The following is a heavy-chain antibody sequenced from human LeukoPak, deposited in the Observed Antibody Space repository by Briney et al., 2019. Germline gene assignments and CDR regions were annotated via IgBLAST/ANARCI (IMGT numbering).Heavy chain of an antibody. Sequence: PGGSLRLSCAAPGFTFSSYSMNWVRQAPGKGLEWVSSISSSSSYIYYADPVKGRFTISRDNAKNSLYLQMNSLRAEDTAVYYCARDHRGWPEGAFDIWGQGTMVTVSS. CDR3: ARDHRGWPEGAFDI. CDR1: GFTFSSYS. D-gene: IGHD6-19*01. CDR2: ISSSSSYI. J-gene: IGHJ3*02. V-gene: IGHV3-21*01.